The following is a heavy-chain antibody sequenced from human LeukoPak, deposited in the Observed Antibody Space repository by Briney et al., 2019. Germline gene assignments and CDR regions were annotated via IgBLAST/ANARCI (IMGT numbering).Heavy chain of an antibody. Sequence: ASVKVSCKASGYTFTSYDINWVRQATGQGLEWMGWMNPNSGDTAYAQKFQGRVTVTRDTSISTAYMELSSLRSEDTAVYYCAPAPGGCYSGGSAPGGKEPRVT. D-gene: IGHD3-3*01. J-gene: IGHJ5*02. CDR3: APAPGGCYSGGSAP. CDR2: MNPNSGDT. CDR1: GYTFTSYD. V-gene: IGHV1-8*01.